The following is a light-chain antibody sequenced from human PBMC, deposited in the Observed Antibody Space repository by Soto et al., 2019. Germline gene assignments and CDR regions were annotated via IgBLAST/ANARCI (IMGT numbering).Light chain of an antibody. J-gene: IGLJ3*02. Sequence: QSALTQPPSVSGSPGQRVTISCTGNYSNLGAGYDVHWYQQLPGAAPKLVIFGNRNRPSGFPERFSGSKSGTSASLAITGLQAEDDADYYGQYYDYSLTAFVFGGGTKLTVL. CDR2: GNR. CDR1: YSNLGAGYD. V-gene: IGLV1-40*01. CDR3: QYYDYSLTAFV.